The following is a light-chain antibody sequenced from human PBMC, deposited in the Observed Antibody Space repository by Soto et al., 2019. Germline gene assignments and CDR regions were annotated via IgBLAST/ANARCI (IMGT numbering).Light chain of an antibody. CDR2: KAS. J-gene: IGKJ1*01. Sequence: DIQMTQSPSTLPASVGDRVTITCRASQRGGGWLPWYQQKPGKAPTLLIYKASSLESGVPSRFSGSGSGTEFTLTISSLQPDDFATYYCQQYNSYSWTFGQGTKVDI. CDR1: QRGGGW. V-gene: IGKV1-5*03. CDR3: QQYNSYSWT.